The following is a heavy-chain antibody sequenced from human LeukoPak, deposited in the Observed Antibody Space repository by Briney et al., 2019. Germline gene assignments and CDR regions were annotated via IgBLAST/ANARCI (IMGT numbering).Heavy chain of an antibody. J-gene: IGHJ3*02. Sequence: GRSLRLSCAASGLTFSTYGMHWVRQAPGKGLEWVAVIWYDGSNKYYADSVKGRFTISRDNSKNTLSLQMNSLRAEDTAVYYCARAVGPFDIWGQGTMVTVSS. CDR2: IWYDGSNK. V-gene: IGHV3-33*01. CDR3: ARAVGPFDI. CDR1: GLTFSTYG.